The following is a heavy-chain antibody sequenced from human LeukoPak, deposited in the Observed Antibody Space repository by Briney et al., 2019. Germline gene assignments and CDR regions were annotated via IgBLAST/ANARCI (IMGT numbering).Heavy chain of an antibody. J-gene: IGHJ3*02. CDR3: ARVGTVLRFLEWLADAFDI. CDR2: ISSSSSTI. Sequence: GGSLRLSCAASGFTFSSYSMNWVRQAPGKGLEWVSYISSSSSTIYYADSVKGRFSISRDNAKNSLYLQMNSLRAEDTAVYYCARVGTVLRFLEWLADAFDIWGQGTMVTVSS. V-gene: IGHV3-48*04. CDR1: GFTFSSYS. D-gene: IGHD3-3*01.